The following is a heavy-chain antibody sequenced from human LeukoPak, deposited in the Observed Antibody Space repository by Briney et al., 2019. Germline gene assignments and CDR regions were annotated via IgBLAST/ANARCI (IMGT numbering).Heavy chain of an antibody. J-gene: IGHJ3*02. D-gene: IGHD3-22*01. CDR3: ARDANYRGSSGYFDAFDI. CDR1: GFR. Sequence: GGSLRLSCTASGFRMTWLRQAPGKGLEWVANIRGDGSLQHHLDSVTGRFTISRDNAENSLYLQMNSLRAEDSAVYYCARDANYRGSSGYFDAFDIWGQGTMVAVSS. V-gene: IGHV3-7*01. CDR2: IRGDGSLQ.